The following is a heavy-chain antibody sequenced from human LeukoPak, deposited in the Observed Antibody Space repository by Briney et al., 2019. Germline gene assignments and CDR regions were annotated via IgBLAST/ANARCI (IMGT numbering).Heavy chain of an antibody. CDR2: ISDIGST. Sequence: SETLSLTCTVSGGSISSYYWSWIRQPPGKGLEWIAYISDIGSTNYNPSLKSRVTISLDTSKNQFSLKLSSVTAADTAVYYCARDPLGYCSSTSCYPGAFDIWGQGTMVTVSS. CDR1: GGSISSYY. D-gene: IGHD2-2*01. V-gene: IGHV4-59*12. J-gene: IGHJ3*02. CDR3: ARDPLGYCSSTSCYPGAFDI.